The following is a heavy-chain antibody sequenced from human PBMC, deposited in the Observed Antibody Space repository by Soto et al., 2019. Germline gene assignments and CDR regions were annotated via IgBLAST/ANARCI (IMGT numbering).Heavy chain of an antibody. V-gene: IGHV4-31*03. CDR1: GGSIRSGGHY. CDR2: IYYSGRT. Sequence: QLQLQESGPGLLKPSQTLSLTCTVSGGSIRSGGHYWTWIRQLPGQGLEWIGYIYYSGRTYYSPSLQSRLTISVDTAQNQFSLRLTSVTAADTAVYYCVVGLEDVVGGQLDYWGQGAVVTVSS. D-gene: IGHD2-15*01. J-gene: IGHJ4*02. CDR3: VVGLEDVVGGQLDY.